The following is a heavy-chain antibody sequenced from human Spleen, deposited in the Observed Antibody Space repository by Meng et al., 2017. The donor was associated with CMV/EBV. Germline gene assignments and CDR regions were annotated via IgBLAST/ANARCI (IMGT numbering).Heavy chain of an antibody. D-gene: IGHD3-16*01. J-gene: IGHJ5*02. V-gene: IGHV4-61*01. Sequence: DSVSSGSRFWTWIRQPTGKGLEWIGYVSYTGNTNYNPSLKSRVTISVDTSRNQFSLRLNSVIAADTAVYYCARSSGGAMTSYNYFDPWGQGALVTVSS. CDR3: ARSSGGAMTSYNYFDP. CDR1: DSVSSGSRF. CDR2: VSYTGNT.